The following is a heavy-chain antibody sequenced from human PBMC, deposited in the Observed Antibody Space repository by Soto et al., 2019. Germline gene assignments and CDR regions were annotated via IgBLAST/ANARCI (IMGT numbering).Heavy chain of an antibody. J-gene: IGHJ2*01. CDR2: IYYSGST. Sequence: QHPGKGLEWIGYIYYSGSTYYNPSLTSRVTISVDTSKNQFSLKLSSVTAADTAVYYCVFFQAEDGIRDRLSVSAFLLNRSSDL. V-gene: IGHV4-31*02. D-gene: IGHD1-20*01. CDR3: VFFQAEDGIRDRLSVSAFLLNRSSDL.